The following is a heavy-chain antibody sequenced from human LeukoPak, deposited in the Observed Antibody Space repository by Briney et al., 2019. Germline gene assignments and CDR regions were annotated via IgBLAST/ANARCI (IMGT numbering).Heavy chain of an antibody. CDR1: GFTFSSYW. D-gene: IGHD2-2*01. CDR3: ARDDCSSISCYHNWFDP. V-gene: IGHV3-7*01. Sequence: GGSLRLSCAASGFTFSSYWMSWVRQAPGKGLEWVANIKQDGSEKYYVDSVKGRFTISRDNAKNSLYLQMNSLRAEDTAVYYSARDDCSSISCYHNWFDPWGQGTLVTVSS. J-gene: IGHJ5*02. CDR2: IKQDGSEK.